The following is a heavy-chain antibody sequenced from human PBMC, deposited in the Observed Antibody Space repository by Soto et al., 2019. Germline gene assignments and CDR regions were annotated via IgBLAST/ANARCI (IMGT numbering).Heavy chain of an antibody. CDR1: GYTFTSYG. Sequence: ASVKVSCKASGYTFTSYGISWVRQAPGQGLEWMGWISAYNGNTNYAQKLQGRVTMTTDTSTSTAYMELRSLRSDDTAVYYCARITITMVRGVIEGYYYMDVWGKGTTVTVSS. D-gene: IGHD3-10*01. CDR3: ARITITMVRGVIEGYYYMDV. V-gene: IGHV1-18*01. CDR2: ISAYNGNT. J-gene: IGHJ6*03.